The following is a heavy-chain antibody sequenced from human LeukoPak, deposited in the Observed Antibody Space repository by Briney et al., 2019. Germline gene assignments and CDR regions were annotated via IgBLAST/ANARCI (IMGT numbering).Heavy chain of an antibody. CDR2: VYYSGTT. D-gene: IGHD3-10*01. CDR1: GGSMSNYY. V-gene: IGHV4-59*01. CDR3: ARATMVRGLYYFDY. J-gene: IGHJ4*02. Sequence: PSETLSLTCTVSGGSMSNYYWNWIRQPPGKGLEWIGYVYYSGTTNYNPSLKSRVSMSVDTSKTQFSLKLSSVTAADTAVYYCARATMVRGLYYFDYWGQGTLVTVSS.